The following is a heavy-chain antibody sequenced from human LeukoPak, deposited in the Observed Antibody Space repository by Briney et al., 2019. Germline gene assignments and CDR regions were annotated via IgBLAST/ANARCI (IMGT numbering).Heavy chain of an antibody. V-gene: IGHV1-2*02. J-gene: IGHJ4*02. Sequence: ASVKVSCKASGYTFTGYYMHWVRQAPGQGLEWMGWISPNSGGTNYAQKFQGRATMTRDTSISTAYMELSRLRSDDTAVYYCARGNLYYYDSSGYYYLSYWGQGTLVTVSS. CDR3: ARGNLYYYDSSGYYYLSY. D-gene: IGHD3-22*01. CDR2: ISPNSGGT. CDR1: GYTFTGYY.